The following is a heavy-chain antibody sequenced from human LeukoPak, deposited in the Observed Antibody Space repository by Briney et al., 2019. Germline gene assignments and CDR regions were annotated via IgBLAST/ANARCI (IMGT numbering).Heavy chain of an antibody. V-gene: IGHV4-59*05. J-gene: IGHJ6*02. CDR2: MYYSGST. CDR3: ARSSGDGYSPDYYYYGMDV. CDR1: GFTFSSYS. D-gene: IGHD5-24*01. Sequence: GSLRLSCAASGFTFSSYSMNWVRQPPGKGLEWIGSMYYSGSTYYSPSLKSRVTISAGTSKNQFSLKLNSVTAADTAVYYCARSSGDGYSPDYYYYGMDVWGQGTTVTVSS.